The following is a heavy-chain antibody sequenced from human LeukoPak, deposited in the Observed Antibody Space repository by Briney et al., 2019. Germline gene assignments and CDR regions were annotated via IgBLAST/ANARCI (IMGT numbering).Heavy chain of an antibody. J-gene: IGHJ3*01. CDR1: GYSISSNNW. V-gene: IGHV4-28*01. CDR2: IYYNGNT. CDR3: ARNQAVAANRGASDV. D-gene: IGHD6-19*01. Sequence: SETLSLTCAVSGYSISSNNWWAWVRQPPGKGLGWSGYIYYNGNTYYNPYNPSLTSRVTMSVDTSKNQFSLKLDSVTEIDTAMYYCARNQAVAANRGASDVWGQGTMVTVSS.